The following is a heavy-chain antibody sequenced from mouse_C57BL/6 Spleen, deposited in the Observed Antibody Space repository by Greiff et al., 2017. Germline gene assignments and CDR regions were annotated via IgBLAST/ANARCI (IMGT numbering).Heavy chain of an antibody. CDR1: GYSITSGYY. CDR3: ARDLYGSSYLDY. V-gene: IGHV3-6*01. CDR2: ISYDGSN. J-gene: IGHJ2*01. Sequence: EVKLMESGPGLVKPSQSLSLTCSVTGYSITSGYYWNWIRQFPGNKLEWMGYISYDGSNNYNPSLKNRISITRDTSKNQFFLKLNSVTTEDTATYYCARDLYGSSYLDYWGQGTTRTCSS. D-gene: IGHD1-1*01.